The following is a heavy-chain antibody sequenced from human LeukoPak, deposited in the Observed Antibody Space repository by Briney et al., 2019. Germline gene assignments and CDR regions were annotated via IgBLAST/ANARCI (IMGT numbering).Heavy chain of an antibody. CDR3: ARPPFSVVVTAISVYFDY. CDR2: ISYDGSNK. D-gene: IGHD2-21*02. Sequence: PGGSQRLSCAASGFTFSSYAMHWVRQAPGKGLEWVAVISYDGSNKYYADSVKGRFTISRDNSKNTLYLQMNSLRAEDTAVYYCARPPFSVVVTAISVYFDYWGQGTLVTVSS. CDR1: GFTFSSYA. V-gene: IGHV3-30-3*01. J-gene: IGHJ4*02.